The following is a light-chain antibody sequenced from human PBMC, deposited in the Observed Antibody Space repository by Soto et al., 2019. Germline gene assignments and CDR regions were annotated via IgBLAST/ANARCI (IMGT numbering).Light chain of an antibody. Sequence: QSVLTQPASVSASPGQSITISCTGTSSDVGNYNLVSWYQQYPGKAPKLMIYDVTKRPSGVSNRFSGSKSGNTASLTISGLLAEDEADYFCCSSAGSSSPFVFGTGTKLTVL. CDR1: SSDVGNYNL. CDR2: DVT. CDR3: CSSAGSSSPFV. J-gene: IGLJ1*01. V-gene: IGLV2-23*02.